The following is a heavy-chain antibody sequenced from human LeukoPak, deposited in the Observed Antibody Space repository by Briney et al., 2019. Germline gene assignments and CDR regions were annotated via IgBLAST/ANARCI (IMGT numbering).Heavy chain of an antibody. CDR2: IYYSGST. Sequence: NPSETLSLTCTVSGGSISSSSYYWGWIRQPPGKGLEWIGSIYYSGSTFYNPSLKSRVTISVDTSKNHFSLKLSSVTAADTAVYYCARCPLQMGSAFDIWGQGTMVTVSS. CDR1: GGSISSSSYY. CDR3: ARCPLQMGSAFDI. J-gene: IGHJ3*02. V-gene: IGHV4-39*02. D-gene: IGHD5-24*01.